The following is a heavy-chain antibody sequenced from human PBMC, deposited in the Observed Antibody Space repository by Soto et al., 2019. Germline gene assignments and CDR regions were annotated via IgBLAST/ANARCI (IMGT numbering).Heavy chain of an antibody. CDR3: AKGSYSSSWYPLDY. CDR2: ISWNSGSI. J-gene: IGHJ4*02. D-gene: IGHD6-13*01. V-gene: IGHV3-9*01. CDR1: GFTFDDYA. Sequence: LRLSCAASGFTFDDYAMHWVRQAPEKGLEWVSGISWNSGSIGYADSVKGRFTISRDNAKNSLYLQMNSLRAEDTALYYCAKGSYSSSWYPLDYWGQGTLVTVSS.